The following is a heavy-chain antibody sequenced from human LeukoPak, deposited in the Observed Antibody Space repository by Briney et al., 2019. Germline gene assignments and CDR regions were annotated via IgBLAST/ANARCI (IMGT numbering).Heavy chain of an antibody. CDR3: ANGGYSYGPFDY. CDR2: ISGSGGST. CDR1: GFTFSDYS. V-gene: IGHV3-23*01. D-gene: IGHD5-18*01. Sequence: PGGSLRLSCAAPGFTFSDYSMSWIRQAPGKGLEWVSAISGSGGSTYYADSVKGRFTISRDNSKNTLYLQMNSLRAEDTAVYYCANGGYSYGPFDYWGQGTLVTVSS. J-gene: IGHJ4*02.